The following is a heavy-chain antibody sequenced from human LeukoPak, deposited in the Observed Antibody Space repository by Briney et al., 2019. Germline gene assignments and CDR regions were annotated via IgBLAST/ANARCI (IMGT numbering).Heavy chain of an antibody. V-gene: IGHV3-48*01. Sequence: GGSLRLSCAASGFTFSSYSMNWVRQAPGKGLEWVSSISSSSSTIYYADSVRGRFTISRDNAKNSLYLQMNSLRAEDTAVYYCARDERIRAAFDIWGQGTMVTVSS. CDR2: ISSSSSTI. CDR1: GFTFSSYS. CDR3: ARDERIRAAFDI. D-gene: IGHD2-15*01. J-gene: IGHJ3*02.